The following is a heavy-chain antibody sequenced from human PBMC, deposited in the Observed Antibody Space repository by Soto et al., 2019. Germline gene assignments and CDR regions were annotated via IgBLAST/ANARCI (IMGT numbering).Heavy chain of an antibody. CDR2: IIPILSTA. V-gene: IGHV1-69*08. CDR1: GGTFSSYT. CDR3: ARQYSSSWEPNPFDY. D-gene: IGHD6-13*01. Sequence: QVQLVQSGAEVKKPGSSVKVSCKASGGTFSSYTISWVRQAPGQGLEWMGRIIPILSTANYAQKFQGRVTITADKSTSTAYMELSSLRSEDTAVYYCARQYSSSWEPNPFDYWGQGTLFTVSS. J-gene: IGHJ4*02.